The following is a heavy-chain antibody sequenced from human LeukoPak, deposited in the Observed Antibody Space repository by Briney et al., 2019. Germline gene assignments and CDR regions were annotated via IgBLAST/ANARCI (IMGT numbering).Heavy chain of an antibody. J-gene: IGHJ4*02. CDR3: AKDEDGSGSYPGY. CDR1: GFTFDDYA. CDR2: ISWNSGSI. V-gene: IGHV3-9*01. D-gene: IGHD3-10*01. Sequence: QAGGSLRLSCAASGFTFDDYAMHWVRQAPGKGLEWVSGISWNSGSIGYADSVKGRFTISRDNAKNSLYLQMNSLRAEDTALYYCAKDEDGSGSYPGYWGQGTLVTVSS.